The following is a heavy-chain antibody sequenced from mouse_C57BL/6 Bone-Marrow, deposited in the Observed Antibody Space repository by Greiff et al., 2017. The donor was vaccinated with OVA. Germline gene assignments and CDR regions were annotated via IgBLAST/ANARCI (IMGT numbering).Heavy chain of an antibody. J-gene: IGHJ1*03. V-gene: IGHV2-9*01. CDR3: AKHSRRSYGSTYWYFDV. CDR1: GFSLTSYG. D-gene: IGHD1-1*01. CDR2: IWGGGST. Sequence: QVQLKESGPGLVAPSQSLSITCTVSGFSLTSYGVDWVRQPPGKGLEWLGVIWGGGSTDYNSALMSRLSISKDNSKSQVFLKMNSLQTDDTAMYYCAKHSRRSYGSTYWYFDVWGTGTTVTVSS.